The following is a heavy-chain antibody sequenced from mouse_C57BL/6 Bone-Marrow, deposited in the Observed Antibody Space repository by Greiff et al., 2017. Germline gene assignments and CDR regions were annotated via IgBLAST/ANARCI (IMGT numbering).Heavy chain of an antibody. D-gene: IGHD2-4*01. CDR1: GFTFSDYG. V-gene: IGHV5-17*01. CDR2: ISSGSSTI. Sequence: DVQLVESGAGLVKPGGSLKLSCAASGFTFSDYGMHWVRQAPEKGLEWVAYISSGSSTIYYADTVKGRFTIARDNAKNTLFLQITRLRSEETAMYYCARKGLRRYAMDYWGQGTSVTVSS. CDR3: ARKGLRRYAMDY. J-gene: IGHJ4*01.